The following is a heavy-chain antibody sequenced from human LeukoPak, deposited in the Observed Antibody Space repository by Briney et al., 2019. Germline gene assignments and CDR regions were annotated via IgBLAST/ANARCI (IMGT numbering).Heavy chain of an antibody. V-gene: IGHV3-48*03. CDR3: ARGQELYDYVWGSYRPYFDY. D-gene: IGHD3-16*02. Sequence: PGGSLRLSCAASGFTFSSYGMNWVRQAPGKGLEWVSYISSSGSTIYYADSVKGRFTISRDNAKNSLYLQMNSLRAEDTAVYYCARGQELYDYVWGSYRPYFDYWGQGTLVTVSS. J-gene: IGHJ4*02. CDR1: GFTFSSYG. CDR2: ISSSGSTI.